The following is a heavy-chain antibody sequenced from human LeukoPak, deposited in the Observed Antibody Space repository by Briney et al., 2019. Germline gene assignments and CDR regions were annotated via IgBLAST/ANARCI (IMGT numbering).Heavy chain of an antibody. CDR1: GFTVSNNY. CDR3: AKGGKWDVTPFDY. CDR2: IFRDDST. Sequence: GGSLRLSCAASGFTVSNNYMMWVRQAPGKGLEWVSAIFRDDSTYYADSVKGRLTISRDNSKNTLYLQMTSLRAEDTAVYYCAKGGKWDVTPFDYWGQGTLVTVSS. V-gene: IGHV3-53*01. J-gene: IGHJ4*02. D-gene: IGHD1-26*01.